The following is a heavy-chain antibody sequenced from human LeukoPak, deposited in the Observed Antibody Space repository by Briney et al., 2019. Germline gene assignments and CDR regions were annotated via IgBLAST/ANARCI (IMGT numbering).Heavy chain of an antibody. V-gene: IGHV4-34*01. D-gene: IGHD4-17*01. Sequence: SETLSLTCAVYGGSFSGYYWSWIRQPPGKGLEWIGEINHSGSTNYNPSLKSRVTISVDTSKNQFSLKLSSVTAADTAVYYCARVGDYVWGQGTLVTVSS. CDR1: GGSFSGYY. CDR3: ARVGDYV. CDR2: INHSGST. J-gene: IGHJ4*02.